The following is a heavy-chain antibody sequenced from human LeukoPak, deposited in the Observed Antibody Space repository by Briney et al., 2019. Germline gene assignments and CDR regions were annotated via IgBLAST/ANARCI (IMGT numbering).Heavy chain of an antibody. V-gene: IGHV4-39*07. D-gene: IGHD6-19*01. CDR3: ARRQQWLVPRYWFDP. CDR2: IYYSGST. CDR1: GGSISSSSYY. Sequence: PSETLSLTCTVSGGSISSSSYYWGWIRQPPGKGLEWIGSIYYSGSTYYNPSLKSRVTISVDTSKNQFSLKLSSVTAADTAVYYCARRQQWLVPRYWFDPWGQGTLVTVSS. J-gene: IGHJ5*02.